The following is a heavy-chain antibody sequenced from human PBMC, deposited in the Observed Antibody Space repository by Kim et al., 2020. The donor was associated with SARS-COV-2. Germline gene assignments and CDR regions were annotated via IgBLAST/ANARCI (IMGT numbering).Heavy chain of an antibody. CDR2: ISFDGRVK. CDR3: ARGPLSSSDY. V-gene: IGHV3-30*04. CDR1: GLSFSSYA. D-gene: IGHD6-6*01. J-gene: IGHJ4*02. Sequence: GGSLRLSCAVSGLSFSSYAFHWFRQAPDKGLEWFAVISFDGRVKHYVDSVKDRFTVSRDNSQNTVYLQLSSLKIDDTAVYYCARGPLSSSDYWGQGTGVTVSS.